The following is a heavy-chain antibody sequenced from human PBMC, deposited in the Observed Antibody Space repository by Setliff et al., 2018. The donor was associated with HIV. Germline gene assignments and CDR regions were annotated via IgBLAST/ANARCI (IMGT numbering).Heavy chain of an antibody. CDR2: IYTNGYT. J-gene: IGHJ4*02. Sequence: PSETLSLTCTVSGGSIRSGSYYWTWIRQPAGKGPEWIGHIYTNGYTNYNPSLKSRVTISVDTSTNQFSLKLSSVTAADTAVYYCARVGWDYYDSSGVGEFDYWGQGTLVTVSS. CDR1: GGSIRSGSYY. V-gene: IGHV4-61*09. D-gene: IGHD3-22*01. CDR3: ARVGWDYYDSSGVGEFDY.